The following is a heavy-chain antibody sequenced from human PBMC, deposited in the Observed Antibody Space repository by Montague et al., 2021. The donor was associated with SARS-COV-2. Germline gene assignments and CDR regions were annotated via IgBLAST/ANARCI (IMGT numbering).Heavy chain of an antibody. CDR2: IDWXXXK. CDR3: ARTSVEMATIGAYYYYGMDV. V-gene: IGHV2-70*01. CDR1: GFSLSTSGMC. D-gene: IGHD5-24*01. J-gene: IGHJ6*02. Sequence: PALVKPTQTLTLTCTFSGFSLSTSGMCVSWIRQPPGKALERLALIDWXXXKYYSTSLKTRLTISKDTSKNQVVLTMTNMDPVDTATYYCARTSVEMATIGAYYYYGMDVWGQGTTVTVSS.